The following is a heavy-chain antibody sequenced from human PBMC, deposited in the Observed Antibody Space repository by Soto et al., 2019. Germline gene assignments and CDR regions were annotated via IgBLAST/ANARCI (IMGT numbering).Heavy chain of an antibody. D-gene: IGHD4-17*01. CDR3: ASETTVTNAFDI. V-gene: IGHV4-59*01. CDR2: IYYSGST. CDR1: GGSISNYY. J-gene: IGHJ3*02. Sequence: SETLSLTCTVSGGSISNYYWSWIRQPPGKGLEWIGYIYYSGSTNYNPSLKSRVTISVDTSKNQFSLKLSSVTAADTSVYYCASETTVTNAFDIRGQGTMGTGSS.